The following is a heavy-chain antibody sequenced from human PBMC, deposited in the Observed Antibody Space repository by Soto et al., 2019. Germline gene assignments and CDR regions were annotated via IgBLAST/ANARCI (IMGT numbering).Heavy chain of an antibody. J-gene: IGHJ5*02. D-gene: IGHD3-3*01. CDR2: ISSSSSTI. V-gene: IGHV3-48*02. CDR3: ARESRFLEWLSLNWFDP. Sequence: GGSLRPSWAASGFTFSDYYMIWVRQAPGKGLEWVSYISSSSSTIYYADSVKGRFTISRDNAKNSLYLQMNSLRDEDTAVYYCARESRFLEWLSLNWFDPWGQGTLVTVSS. CDR1: GFTFSDYY.